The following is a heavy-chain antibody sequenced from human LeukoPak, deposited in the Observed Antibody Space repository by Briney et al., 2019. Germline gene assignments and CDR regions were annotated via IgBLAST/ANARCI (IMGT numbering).Heavy chain of an antibody. D-gene: IGHD3-10*02. CDR1: GFTFSSYA. CDR3: AELGITMIGGV. V-gene: IGHV3-23*01. J-gene: IGHJ6*04. Sequence: PGGSLRLSCAASGFTFSSYAMSWVRQAPGKGLEWVSTFSGSGGNTYYADSVKGRFTISRDNAKNSLYLQMNSLRAEDTAVYYCAELGITMIGGVWGKGTTVTISS. CDR2: FSGSGGNT.